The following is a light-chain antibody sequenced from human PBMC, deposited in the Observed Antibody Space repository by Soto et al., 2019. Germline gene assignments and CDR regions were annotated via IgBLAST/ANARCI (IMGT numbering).Light chain of an antibody. V-gene: IGKV1-5*01. Sequence: DIQMTQSPSTLSASVGDRVTITCRASQSISSWLAWYQQKPGKAPKLLIYDASSLESGVPSRFSGSGSGTEFPLTISSLQPDDFATYYCQHYNIYSYTFGQGTKLEIK. CDR2: DAS. CDR3: QHYNIYSYT. CDR1: QSISSW. J-gene: IGKJ2*01.